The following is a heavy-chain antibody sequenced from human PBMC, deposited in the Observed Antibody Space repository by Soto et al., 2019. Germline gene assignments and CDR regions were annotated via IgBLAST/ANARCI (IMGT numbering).Heavy chain of an antibody. J-gene: IGHJ4*02. V-gene: IGHV5-51*01. Sequence: GESLKISCKGSGYSFTSYWIGWVRQMPGKGLEWMGILYPGDSDTTYSPSFQGQVTISADKSINTAYLQWSSLKASDTAVFYCARSRSTYSSSWVFDYWGQGTLVTVSS. CDR1: GYSFTSYW. CDR3: ARSRSTYSSSWVFDY. D-gene: IGHD6-13*01. CDR2: LYPGDSDT.